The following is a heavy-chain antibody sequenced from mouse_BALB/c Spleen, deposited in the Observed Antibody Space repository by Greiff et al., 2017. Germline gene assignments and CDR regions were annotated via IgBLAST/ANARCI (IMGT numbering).Heavy chain of an antibody. V-gene: IGHV1-18*01. CDR2: INPNNGGT. CDR3: ARFHPHYYPRYFDV. J-gene: IGHJ1*01. D-gene: IGHD1-2*01. Sequence: EVQLQQSGPELVKPGASVKIPCKASGYTFTDYNMDWVKQSHGKSLEWIGDINPNNGGTIYNQKFKGKATLTVDKSSSTAYMELRSLTSEDTAVYYCARFHPHYYPRYFDVWGAGTTVTVSS. CDR1: GYTFTDYN.